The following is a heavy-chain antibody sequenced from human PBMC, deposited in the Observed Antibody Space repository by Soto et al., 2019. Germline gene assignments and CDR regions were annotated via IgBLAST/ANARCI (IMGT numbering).Heavy chain of an antibody. J-gene: IGHJ4*02. CDR3: ARGPLYWSFGSSGWYFDY. D-gene: IGHD6-19*01. CDR1: GGSFSGYY. Sequence: SETLSLTCAVYGGSFSGYYWSWIRQPPGKGLEWIGEINHSGSTNYNPSLKSRVTISVDTSKNQFSLKLSSVTAADTAVYYCARGPLYWSFGSSGWYFDYWGQGTLVTVSS. CDR2: INHSGST. V-gene: IGHV4-34*01.